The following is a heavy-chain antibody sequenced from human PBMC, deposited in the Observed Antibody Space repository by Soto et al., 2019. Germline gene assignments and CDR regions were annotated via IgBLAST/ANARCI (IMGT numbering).Heavy chain of an antibody. CDR1: GFTFSSYG. D-gene: IGHD6-13*01. CDR2: ISYDGSNK. V-gene: IGHV3-30*18. CDR3: AKDGGQQLADYYYGMDV. Sequence: QVQLVESGGGVVQPGRSLRLSCAASGFTFSSYGMHWVRQAPGKGLEWVAVISYDGSNKYYADSVKGRFTISRDNSKNTRYLQMNSLRADDTAVYYWAKDGGQQLADYYYGMDVWGQGTTVTVSS. J-gene: IGHJ6*02.